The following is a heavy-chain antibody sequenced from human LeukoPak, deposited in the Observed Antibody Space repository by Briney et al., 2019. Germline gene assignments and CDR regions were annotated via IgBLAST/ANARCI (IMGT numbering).Heavy chain of an antibody. J-gene: IGHJ4*02. CDR3: AKASSYSSGWLYYFDY. CDR1: GFTFSSYA. D-gene: IGHD6-19*01. V-gene: IGHV3-23*01. CDR2: ISGSGGST. Sequence: GGSLRLSCAASGFTFSSYAMSWVRQAPGKGLEWVSAISGSGGSTYYADSVKGRFTISRDNSKNTLYLQMNSLRAEDTAVYYCAKASSYSSGWLYYFDYWGQGTLVTVSS.